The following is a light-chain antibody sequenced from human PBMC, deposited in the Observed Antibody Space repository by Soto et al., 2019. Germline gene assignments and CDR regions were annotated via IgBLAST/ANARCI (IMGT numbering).Light chain of an antibody. Sequence: EIVLTQSPGTLSLSPGERATLSCRASKSVSSSYLAWYQQKPGQAPRLLIYGASSRATGIPDRFSGSGSGTDSTLTISRLEPEDFAVYYCQPYGSSPPYAFGQGPQLEIK. CDR3: QPYGSSPPYA. CDR1: KSVSSSY. J-gene: IGKJ2*01. CDR2: GAS. V-gene: IGKV3-20*01.